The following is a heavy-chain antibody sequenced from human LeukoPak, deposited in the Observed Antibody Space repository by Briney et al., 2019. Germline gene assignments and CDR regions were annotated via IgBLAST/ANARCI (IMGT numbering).Heavy chain of an antibody. D-gene: IGHD2-15*01. V-gene: IGHV1-69*13. Sequence: SVKVSCKASGGTFSSYAISWVRQAPGQGLEWMGGIIPIFGTANYAQKFQGRVTITADESTSTAYMELSSLRSEDTAVYYCARGGRSCSGGSCYFSFDIWGQGTMVTVSS. CDR2: IIPIFGTA. CDR1: GGTFSSYA. CDR3: ARGGRSCSGGSCYFSFDI. J-gene: IGHJ3*02.